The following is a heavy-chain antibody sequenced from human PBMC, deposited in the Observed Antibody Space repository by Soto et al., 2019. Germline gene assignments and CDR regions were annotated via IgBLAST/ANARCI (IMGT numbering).Heavy chain of an antibody. J-gene: IGHJ4*02. CDR3: ARMRLRFHFDY. Sequence: PSETLSLTCTVSGGSISSSSYYWGWIRQPPGKGLEWIGSIYYSGSTYYNPSLKSRVTISVDTSKNQFSLKLSSVTAADTAVYYCARMRLRFHFDYWGQGTLVTVSS. CDR1: GGSISSSSYY. D-gene: IGHD4-17*01. V-gene: IGHV4-39*01. CDR2: IYYSGST.